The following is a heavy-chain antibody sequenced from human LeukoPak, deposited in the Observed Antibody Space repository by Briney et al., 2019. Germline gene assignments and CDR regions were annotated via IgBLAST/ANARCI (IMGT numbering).Heavy chain of an antibody. V-gene: IGHV3-49*03. CDR2: IRSKDYGGTI. J-gene: IGHJ4*02. CDR3: AKVPPAPYSGYYYWLFAY. Sequence: GGSLRLSCTTSGFTFGDYAMSWFRQAPGKGLEWVGFIRSKDYGGTIEYAASVKGRFTISRDDSKNTLYLQMNSLRAEDTAVYYCAKVPPAPYSGYYYWLFAYWGQGTLVTV. CDR1: GFTFGDYA. D-gene: IGHD3-22*01.